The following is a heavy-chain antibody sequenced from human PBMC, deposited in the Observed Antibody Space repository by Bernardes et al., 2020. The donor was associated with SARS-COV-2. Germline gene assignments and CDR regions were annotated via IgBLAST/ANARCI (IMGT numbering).Heavy chain of an antibody. Sequence: SEPLSLTCAVYGGSFSGYYWSWIRQPPGKGLEWIGEINHSGSTNYNPSLKSRVTISVDTSKNQFSLKLSSVTAADTAVYYCARARYNWNDGDFDYWGQGTLVTVSS. D-gene: IGHD1-1*01. J-gene: IGHJ4*02. V-gene: IGHV4-34*01. CDR3: ARARYNWNDGDFDY. CDR2: INHSGST. CDR1: GGSFSGYY.